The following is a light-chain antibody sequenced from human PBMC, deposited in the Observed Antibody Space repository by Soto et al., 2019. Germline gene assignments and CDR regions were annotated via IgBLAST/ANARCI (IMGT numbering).Light chain of an antibody. J-gene: IGKJ1*01. Sequence: EIVLTQSPATLSLSPGERATLSCRASQNIGTYLGWFQQKAGQAPRLLIYRASDRATGFPARFSGSGSGTDFPLTISSLEPEDFAVYYCQQRSKWPRTFGQGTKVEIK. CDR3: QQRSKWPRT. V-gene: IGKV3-11*01. CDR1: QNIGTY. CDR2: RAS.